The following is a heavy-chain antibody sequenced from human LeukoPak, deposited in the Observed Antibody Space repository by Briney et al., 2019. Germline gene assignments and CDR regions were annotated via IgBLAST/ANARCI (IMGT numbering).Heavy chain of an antibody. V-gene: IGHV3-33*01. CDR3: ARSYGDATFDY. J-gene: IGHJ4*02. CDR1: GFPFGSYV. CDR2: IRSDGSDK. D-gene: IGHD4-17*01. Sequence: GGSLRLSCAASGFPFGSYVMHWVRQAPGKGLEWVAIIRSDGSDKYYADSVKGRFTISRDNSKSTLYLQLSSLRAEDTAVYYCARSYGDATFDYWGQGTLVTVSS.